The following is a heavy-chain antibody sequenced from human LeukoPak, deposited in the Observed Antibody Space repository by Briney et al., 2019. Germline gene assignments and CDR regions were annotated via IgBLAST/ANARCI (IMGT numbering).Heavy chain of an antibody. CDR2: IRYDGTPK. V-gene: IGHV3-30*02. CDR3: ARLAYCGGDCYSLDY. Sequence: GGSLRLSCEASRFSFSAYPMGWVRQAPGKGLEWVAFIRYDGTPKYYADSVKGRFSISRDNSKNTLYLQMNSLRAEDTAVYYCARLAYCGGDCYSLDYWGQGTLVTVSS. J-gene: IGHJ4*02. D-gene: IGHD2-21*02. CDR1: RFSFSAYP.